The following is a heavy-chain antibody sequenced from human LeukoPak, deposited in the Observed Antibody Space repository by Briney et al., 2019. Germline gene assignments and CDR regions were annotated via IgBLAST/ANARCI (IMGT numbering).Heavy chain of an antibody. CDR3: AKDEEYYGSGSFRGY. D-gene: IGHD3-10*01. CDR1: GFTFSSYA. Sequence: GESLRLSCAASGFTFSSYAMSWVRQAPGKGLEWVSAISGSGGSTYYADSVKGRFTISRDNSKNTLYLQMNSLRAEDTAVYYCAKDEEYYGSGSFRGYWGQGTLVTVSS. J-gene: IGHJ4*02. V-gene: IGHV3-23*01. CDR2: ISGSGGST.